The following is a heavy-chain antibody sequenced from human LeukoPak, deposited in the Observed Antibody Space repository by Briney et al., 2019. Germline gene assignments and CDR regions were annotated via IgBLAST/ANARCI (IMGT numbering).Heavy chain of an antibody. D-gene: IGHD3-10*01. CDR1: GFTLSSNY. J-gene: IGHJ4*02. CDR3: ARAGELPLGVPDY. V-gene: IGHV3-66*01. CDR2: IYSGGST. Sequence: GGSLTLSCAASGFTLSSNYMSWVRQAPGKGLEGVSVIYSGGSTYYADSVKCRFTISRDNSKTTLYLQMNSLRAEDTAVYYCARAGELPLGVPDYWGQGTLVTVSS.